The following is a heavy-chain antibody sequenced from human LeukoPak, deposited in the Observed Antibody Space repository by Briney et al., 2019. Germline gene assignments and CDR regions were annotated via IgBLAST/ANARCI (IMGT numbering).Heavy chain of an antibody. J-gene: IGHJ4*02. CDR1: GGSINDYY. CDR2: IYYNGRT. CDR3: ARGYQVVWYT. V-gene: IGHV4-59*01. Sequence: SETLSLTCAVSGGSINDYYWSWIRQPPGKGLEWMGYIYYNGRTNYKSSLKSRVTISVDTSKNQFSLKLSSVTAADTAVYYCARGYQVVWYTWGQGTLVTVSS. D-gene: IGHD2-2*01.